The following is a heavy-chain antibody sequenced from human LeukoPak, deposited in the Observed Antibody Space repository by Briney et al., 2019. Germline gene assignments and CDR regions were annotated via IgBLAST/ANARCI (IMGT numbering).Heavy chain of an antibody. CDR3: AKRGYYETSDFYPLFDY. CDR1: GFTFSGYA. Sequence: GGSLRLSCAASGFTFSGYAMAWVRQAPGKGLEWVSGITGSGGITYYTDSVKGRFTISRDNSKNTLYLQMDSLRTEDTAMYYCAKRGYYETSDFYPLFDYWGQGTLVTVSS. J-gene: IGHJ4*02. D-gene: IGHD3-22*01. V-gene: IGHV3-23*01. CDR2: ITGSGGIT.